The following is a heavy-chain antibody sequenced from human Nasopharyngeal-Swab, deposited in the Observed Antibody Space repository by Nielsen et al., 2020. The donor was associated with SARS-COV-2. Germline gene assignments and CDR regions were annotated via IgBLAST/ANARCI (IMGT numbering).Heavy chain of an antibody. CDR1: GYTFTTYD. J-gene: IGHJ3*02. Sequence: ASVKISCKASGYTFTTYDISWVRRAPAQGLEWMRWISSYYDNTNYAQKLQGRVTLTTDTSTSTAYMELRSLRSDDTAVYYCARDRRTEGHSFDIWGQGTMVTVSS. V-gene: IGHV1-18*01. CDR2: ISSYYDNT. CDR3: ARDRRTEGHSFDI.